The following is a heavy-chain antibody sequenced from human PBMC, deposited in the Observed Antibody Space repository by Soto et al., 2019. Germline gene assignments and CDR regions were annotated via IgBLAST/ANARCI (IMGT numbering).Heavy chain of an antibody. CDR2: ISTSGSTI. J-gene: IGHJ4*02. V-gene: IGHV3-48*03. Sequence: EVQLVESGGGLVQPGGSLRLSCAASGFAFSSYEMNWVRQAPGKGLEWVSYISTSGSTIYYADSVKGRFTISRDNAKNSLYLQVNSLRAEDTAVYYCARETGGAPNYWGQGTLVTGSS. CDR3: ARETGGAPNY. D-gene: IGHD1-26*01. CDR1: GFAFSSYE.